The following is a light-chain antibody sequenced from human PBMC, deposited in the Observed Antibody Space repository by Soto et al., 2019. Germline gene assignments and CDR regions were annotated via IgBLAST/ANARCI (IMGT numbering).Light chain of an antibody. CDR1: TSNIGSNT. Sequence: QSVLTQPPSASGTPGQRVTISCSGSTSNIGSNTVNWYQQLPGTAPKLLIYSIHQRPSGVSDRFSGSKSGTSASLAISGLQSEDEADYYCAAWDDSLNAVVFGGGTKLTVL. V-gene: IGLV1-44*01. CDR3: AAWDDSLNAVV. CDR2: SIH. J-gene: IGLJ2*01.